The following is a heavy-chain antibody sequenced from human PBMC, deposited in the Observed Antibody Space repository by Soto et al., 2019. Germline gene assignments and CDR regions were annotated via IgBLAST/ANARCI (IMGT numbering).Heavy chain of an antibody. Sequence: ASVKVSCKASGYTFITNYMQWVRQAPGQGLEWMGIINPYNANTNHAQKFQGRVTMTTDTSASTAYMELSSLRSEDTAVYYCARTSGYYFFDSWGQGTLVTVSS. J-gene: IGHJ4*02. CDR3: ARTSGYYFFDS. D-gene: IGHD3-22*01. CDR1: GYTFITNY. CDR2: INPYNANT. V-gene: IGHV1-46*01.